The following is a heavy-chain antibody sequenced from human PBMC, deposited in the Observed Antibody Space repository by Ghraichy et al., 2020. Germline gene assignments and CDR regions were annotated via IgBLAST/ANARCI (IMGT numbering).Heavy chain of an antibody. CDR3: ARIVGGRLLHPDV. CDR2: IFYSGSA. D-gene: IGHD1-1*01. Sequence: GSLRLSCTVSGGSVSSDTNYWSWIRQPPGKRLEWLTYIFYSGSANYNPSLRSRATISIDTSKNQFSLKLTSVTAADTAVYYCARIVGGRLLHPDVWGQGTTVTVSS. J-gene: IGHJ6*02. CDR1: GGSVSSDTNY. V-gene: IGHV4-61*01.